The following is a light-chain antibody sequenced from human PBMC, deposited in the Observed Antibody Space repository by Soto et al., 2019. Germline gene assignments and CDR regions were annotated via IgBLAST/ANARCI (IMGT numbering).Light chain of an antibody. V-gene: IGKV3-11*01. CDR2: DAS. J-gene: IGKJ5*01. CDR1: QSVSSY. Sequence: EIVLTQSPATLSLSPGERATLSCRASQSVSSYLAWYQQKPGQAPRLLIYDASNRATGIPARFSGSGSATDSALPISSLDPEDLAVYYCQRRRTWPPITVGKGPRLEI. CDR3: QRRRTWPPIT.